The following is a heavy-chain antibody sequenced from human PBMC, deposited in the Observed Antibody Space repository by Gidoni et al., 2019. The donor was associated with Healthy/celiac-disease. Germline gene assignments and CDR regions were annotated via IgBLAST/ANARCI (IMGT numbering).Heavy chain of an antibody. J-gene: IGHJ3*02. D-gene: IGHD6-19*01. CDR1: GFTFDDSG. Sequence: EVQLVESGGGVVRPGGSLRLSCAASGFTFDDSGMSWVRQAPGKGLEWVSGINWNGGSTGYADSVKGRFTISRDNAKNSLYLQMNSLRAEDTALYHCARGDSSGWYDETRAYAFDIWGQGTMVTVSS. CDR3: ARGDSSGWYDETRAYAFDI. CDR2: INWNGGST. V-gene: IGHV3-20*01.